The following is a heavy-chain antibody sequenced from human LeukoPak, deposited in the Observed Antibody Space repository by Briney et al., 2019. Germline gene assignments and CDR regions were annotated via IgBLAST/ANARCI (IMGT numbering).Heavy chain of an antibody. CDR2: IYYSGST. Sequence: NPSETLSLTCTVSGGSISSYYWSWIRQPPGKGLEWIGYIYYSGSTNYNPSLKSRVTISVDTSKNQFSLKLSSVTATDTAVYYCARIDFGYCSSTSCRGYFDYWGQGTLVTVSS. CDR1: GGSISSYY. D-gene: IGHD2-2*03. V-gene: IGHV4-59*12. CDR3: ARIDFGYCSSTSCRGYFDY. J-gene: IGHJ4*02.